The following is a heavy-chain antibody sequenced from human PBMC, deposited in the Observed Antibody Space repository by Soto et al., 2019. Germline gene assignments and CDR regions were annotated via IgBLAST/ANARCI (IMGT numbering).Heavy chain of an antibody. CDR2: TSYDGVNK. J-gene: IGHJ6*02. Sequence: GGSLRLSCAASGFTFSNYGMHWGRQAPGKGLEWVAVTSYDGVNKYYSDSVKGRFTISRDNSKNTLYLQMNSLRAEDTAVYYCAKDPLGTKEYYYYGMDVWGQGTTVTVSS. V-gene: IGHV3-30*18. D-gene: IGHD3-16*01. CDR3: AKDPLGTKEYYYYGMDV. CDR1: GFTFSNYG.